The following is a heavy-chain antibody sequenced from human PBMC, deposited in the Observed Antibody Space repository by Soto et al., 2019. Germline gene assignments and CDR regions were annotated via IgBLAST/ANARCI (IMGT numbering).Heavy chain of an antibody. D-gene: IGHD6-6*01. J-gene: IGHJ5*01. V-gene: IGHV4-31*03. CDR2: IYNSGST. CDR3: ARDRSSSSASVRFDS. CDR1: GYSISSGNYY. Sequence: SETLSLTCTFSGYSISSGNYYWSWIRQHPGKGLEWIGYIYNSGSTYYNPSLKSRATISVDTSKNQFSLKLSSVTAADTAVYYCARDRSSSSASVRFDSWGQGTLVTVSS.